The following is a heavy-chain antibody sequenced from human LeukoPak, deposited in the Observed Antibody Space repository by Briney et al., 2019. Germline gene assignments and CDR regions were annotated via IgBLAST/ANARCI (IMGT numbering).Heavy chain of an antibody. Sequence: GSSVKVSCKASGGTFSSYAISWVRQAPGQGLEWMGWISAYNGNTNYAQKLQGRVTMTTDTSTSTAYMELRSLRSDDTAVYYCARFIVGATNPLDVWGKGTTVTISS. CDR2: ISAYNGNT. D-gene: IGHD1-26*01. CDR3: ARFIVGATNPLDV. J-gene: IGHJ6*04. V-gene: IGHV1-18*01. CDR1: GGTFSSYA.